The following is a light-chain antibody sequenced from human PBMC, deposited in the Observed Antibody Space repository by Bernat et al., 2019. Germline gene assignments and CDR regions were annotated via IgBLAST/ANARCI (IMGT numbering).Light chain of an antibody. V-gene: IGLV2-14*01. CDR2: DVS. Sequence: QSALTQPASVSGSPGESLTISCTGTNSDVGGNTYVSWYQQHPGKAPKVLIYDVSYRPSGVSDRFSGSKSGNTASLTISGLQAEDEADYYCGSATTSRNRVFGGGTKVTVL. J-gene: IGLJ3*02. CDR1: NSDVGGNTY. CDR3: GSATTSRNRV.